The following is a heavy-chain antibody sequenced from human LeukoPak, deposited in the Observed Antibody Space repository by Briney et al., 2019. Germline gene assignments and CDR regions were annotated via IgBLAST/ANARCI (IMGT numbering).Heavy chain of an antibody. CDR2: IYPGDSDT. D-gene: IGHD3-10*01. V-gene: IGHV5-51*01. CDR3: ARLYYGSGSYGYYFDY. Sequence: GESLKISCKGSGYSFTSYWIGWVRQMPGKGLEWMGIIYPGDSDTRYSPSFQGQVTISAGKSISTAYLQWSSLKASDTAMYYCARLYYGSGSYGYYFDYWGQGTLVTVSS. CDR1: GYSFTSYW. J-gene: IGHJ4*02.